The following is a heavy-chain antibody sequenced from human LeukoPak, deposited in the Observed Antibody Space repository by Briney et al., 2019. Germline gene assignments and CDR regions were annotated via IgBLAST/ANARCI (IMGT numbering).Heavy chain of an antibody. J-gene: IGHJ4*02. CDR1: GGSFSGYY. CDR3: ARRTTVTIPFGY. V-gene: IGHV4-34*01. CDR2: INHSGST. D-gene: IGHD4-11*01. Sequence: PSETLSLTCAVYGGSFSGYYWSWIRQPPGKGLEWSGEINHSGSTNYNPSFKSRVTISVDKSKNQFSLKLSSVTAADTAVYYCARRTTVTIPFGYWGQGTLVTVSS.